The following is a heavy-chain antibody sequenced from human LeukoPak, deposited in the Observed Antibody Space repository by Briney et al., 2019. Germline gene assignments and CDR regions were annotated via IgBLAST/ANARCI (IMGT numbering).Heavy chain of an antibody. CDR3: ARVTGYMIEDYFDY. Sequence: PSETLSLTCTVPGGSISSYYWSWIRRPPGKGLEWIGYIYYSGSTNYNPSLKSRVTISVKTSKNQFSLKLSSVTAADTAVYYCARVTGYMIEDYFDYWGQGTLVTVSS. D-gene: IGHD3-22*01. CDR2: IYYSGST. J-gene: IGHJ4*02. CDR1: GGSISSYY. V-gene: IGHV4-59*01.